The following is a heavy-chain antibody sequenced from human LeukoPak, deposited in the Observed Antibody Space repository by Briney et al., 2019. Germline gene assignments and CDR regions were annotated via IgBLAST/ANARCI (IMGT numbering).Heavy chain of an antibody. CDR2: ISSSSSYI. CDR3: ARDPPGWPTGTTMVARVEDP. J-gene: IGHJ5*02. V-gene: IGHV3-21*01. Sequence: PGGSLRLSCAASGFTFSSYSMNWVRQAPGKGLEWVSSISSSSSYIYYADSVKGRFTISRDNAKNSLYLQMNSLRAEDTAVYYCARDPPGWPTGTTMVARVEDPWGQGTLVTVSS. CDR1: GFTFSSYS. D-gene: IGHD1-7*01.